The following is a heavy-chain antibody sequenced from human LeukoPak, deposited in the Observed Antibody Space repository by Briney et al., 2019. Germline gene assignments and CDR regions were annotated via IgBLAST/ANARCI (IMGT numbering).Heavy chain of an antibody. V-gene: IGHV3-21*01. CDR2: ISSSSSYI. D-gene: IGHD6-19*01. CDR1: GFTFSSYS. J-gene: IGHJ5*02. Sequence: PGGSLRLSCAASGFTFSSYSMNWVRQAPGKGLEWVSSISSSSSYIYYADSVKGRFTISRDNAKNSLYLQMNSLRAEDTAVYYCASLYSSGWSNRFDPWGQGTLVTVSS. CDR3: ASLYSSGWSNRFDP.